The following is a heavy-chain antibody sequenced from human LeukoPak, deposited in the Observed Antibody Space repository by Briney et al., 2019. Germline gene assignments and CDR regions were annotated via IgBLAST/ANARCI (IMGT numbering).Heavy chain of an antibody. D-gene: IGHD3-22*01. CDR1: GGSISSYY. V-gene: IGHV4-59*12. J-gene: IGHJ4*02. CDR2: IYYSGST. CDR3: AGGYGYDSSGYSDY. Sequence: SETLSLTCTVSGGSISSYYWSWIRQPPGKGLEWIGYIYYSGSTNYNPSLKSRVTISVDTSKNQFSLKLSSVTAADTAVYYCAGGYGYDSSGYSDYWGQGTLVTVSS.